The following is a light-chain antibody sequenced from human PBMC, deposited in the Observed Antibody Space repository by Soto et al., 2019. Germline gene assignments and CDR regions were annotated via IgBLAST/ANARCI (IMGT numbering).Light chain of an antibody. Sequence: DIVLTQSPGTLSLTPGQRATLSCRASQSVSSSYLAWYQQKPGQAPRLLICGASSRATGIPDRFSGSGCVTDFTLTISRLEPEDFAVYYCQHYTSSPVTFGGGTKVDIK. CDR1: QSVSSSY. J-gene: IGKJ4*01. CDR2: GAS. CDR3: QHYTSSPVT. V-gene: IGKV3-20*01.